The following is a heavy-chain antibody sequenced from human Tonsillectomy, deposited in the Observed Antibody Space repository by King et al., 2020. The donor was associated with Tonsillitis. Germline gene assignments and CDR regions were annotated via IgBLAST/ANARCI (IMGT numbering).Heavy chain of an antibody. CDR2: IYHSGST. V-gene: IGHV4-4*02. CDR1: GASIRNSNW. CDR3: ARLAVAARRGFFDY. Sequence: VQLQESGPGLVKPSGTLSLTCAVSGASIRNSNWWSWVRQPPGKGLEWIGEIYHSGSTNYNPSLKSRLTMSVEKSKNPFSLNLSSVTAADTAMYYCARLAVAARRGFFDYWGQGSLVTVSS. J-gene: IGHJ4*02. D-gene: IGHD6-6*01.